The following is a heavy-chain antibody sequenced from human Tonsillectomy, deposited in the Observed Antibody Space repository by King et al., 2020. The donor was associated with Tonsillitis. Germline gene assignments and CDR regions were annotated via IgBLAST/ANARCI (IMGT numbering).Heavy chain of an antibody. D-gene: IGHD5-18*01. V-gene: IGHV3-30*18. J-gene: IGHJ4*02. CDR3: AKDLRVYNYGFVDY. Sequence: VQLVESGGGVVQPGRSLRLSCAASGFTFSSYGMHWVRQAPGKGLEWVAVISYDGSNKYYADSVKGRFTISRDNSKNTLYLQMNSLRAEDTAVYYCAKDLRVYNYGFVDYWGQGTLVTVSS. CDR2: ISYDGSNK. CDR1: GFTFSSYG.